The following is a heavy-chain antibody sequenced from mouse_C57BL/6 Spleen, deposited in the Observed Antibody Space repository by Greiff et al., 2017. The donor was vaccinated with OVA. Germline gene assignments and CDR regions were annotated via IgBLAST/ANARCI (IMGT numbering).Heavy chain of an antibody. J-gene: IGHJ3*01. CDR3: ARVYDYDALAY. CDR2: IDPSDSYT. D-gene: IGHD2-4*01. V-gene: IGHV1-69*01. CDR1: GYTFTSYW. Sequence: QVQLQQPGAELVMPGASVKLSCKASGYTFTSYWMHWVKQRPGQGLEWIGEIDPSDSYTNYNRKFKGKSTLTVDKSSSTAYMQLSSLTSEDSAVYYCARVYDYDALAYWGQGTLVTVSA.